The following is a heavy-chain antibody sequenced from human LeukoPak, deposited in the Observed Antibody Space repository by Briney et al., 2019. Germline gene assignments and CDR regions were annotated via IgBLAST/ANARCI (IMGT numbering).Heavy chain of an antibody. CDR2: IDDNGST. CDR1: GGSISSYY. V-gene: IGHV4-59*08. J-gene: IGHJ4*02. D-gene: IGHD7-27*01. Sequence: SETLSLTCTVSGGSISSYYWSWIRQPPGKGLEWIGYIDDNGSTNFNPSLKSRVTMSVDTPKNEFSLKLASVTAADTALYYCAIQVNWGSRAVFDFWGQGALVTVSS. CDR3: AIQVNWGSRAVFDF.